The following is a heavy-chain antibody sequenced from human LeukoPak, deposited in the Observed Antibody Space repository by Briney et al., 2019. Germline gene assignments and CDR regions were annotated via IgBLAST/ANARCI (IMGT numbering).Heavy chain of an antibody. V-gene: IGHV3-30*02. J-gene: IGHJ4*02. CDR2: IWYDGSNK. CDR3: AKDQNYDSSGYYAYYFDY. Sequence: QAGGSLRLSCAASGFTFSSYGMHWVRQAPGKGLEWVAFIWYDGSNKYYADSVKGRFTISRDNSKNTLYLQMNSLRAEDTAVYYCAKDQNYDSSGYYAYYFDYWGQGTLVTVSS. D-gene: IGHD3-22*01. CDR1: GFTFSSYG.